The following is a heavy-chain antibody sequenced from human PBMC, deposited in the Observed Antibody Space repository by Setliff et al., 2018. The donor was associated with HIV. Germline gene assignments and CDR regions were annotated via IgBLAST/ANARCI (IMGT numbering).Heavy chain of an antibody. D-gene: IGHD2-8*02. CDR3: ARVRGHCTGGGCYSDYYGMDV. J-gene: IGHJ6*02. Sequence: EASVKVSCKASGYTFSDYYMHWVRQAPGQGLEWMGWINPNSGGTKSAQKFQGRVTMTWDTSISTYYMEVTRLKSDDTAVYYCARVRGHCTGGGCYSDYYGMDVWGQGTTVTVSS. CDR1: GYTFSDYY. CDR2: INPNSGGT. V-gene: IGHV1-2*02.